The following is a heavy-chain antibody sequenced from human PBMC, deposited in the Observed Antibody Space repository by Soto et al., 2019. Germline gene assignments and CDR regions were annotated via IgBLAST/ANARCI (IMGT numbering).Heavy chain of an antibody. Sequence: PGGSLRLSCADSGFTFRSYSLNWVRQAPGKGLEWVSYITSSGTTVYYADSVRGRFTISRDNAKNSLYLQMNSLRDDDTAVYYCARCNSNWAYYFDFRAQETLLTISS. J-gene: IGHJ4*02. CDR3: ARCNSNWAYYFDF. CDR1: GFTFRSYS. D-gene: IGHD6-13*01. CDR2: ITSSGTTV. V-gene: IGHV3-48*02.